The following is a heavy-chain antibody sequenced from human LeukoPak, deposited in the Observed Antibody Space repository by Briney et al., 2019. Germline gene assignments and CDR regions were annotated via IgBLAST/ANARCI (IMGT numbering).Heavy chain of an antibody. CDR1: GYTFTGYY. CDR2: INPNSGGT. D-gene: IGHD3-22*01. J-gene: IGHJ4*02. Sequence: ASVKVSCKASGYTFTGYYMHWVRQAPGQGLEWMGWINPNSGGTNYAQKFQGRVTMTRDTSINTAYMELSRLRSDDTAVYYCARGDSSMIVVVITGLEYWGQGTLVTVSS. V-gene: IGHV1-2*02. CDR3: ARGDSSMIVVVITGLEY.